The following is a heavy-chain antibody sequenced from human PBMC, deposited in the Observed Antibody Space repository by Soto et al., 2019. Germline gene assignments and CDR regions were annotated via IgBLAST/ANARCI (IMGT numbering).Heavy chain of an antibody. CDR1: GGNFRSYA. V-gene: IGHV1-69*13. J-gene: IGHJ3*02. Sequence: SVKVSCKASGGNFRSYAISWVRQAPGQGLEWMGGIIPIFGTANYAQKLQGRVTITADESTSTAYMELSSLRSEDTAVYYCARGHSSLGALDIWGQGTMVTVSS. CDR3: ARGHSSLGALDI. D-gene: IGHD6-19*01. CDR2: IIPIFGTA.